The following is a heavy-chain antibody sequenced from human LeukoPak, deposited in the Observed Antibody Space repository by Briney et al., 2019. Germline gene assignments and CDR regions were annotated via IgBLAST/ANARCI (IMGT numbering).Heavy chain of an antibody. J-gene: IGHJ4*02. CDR1: VFTFSSCA. CDR2: ISGSGATT. V-gene: IGHV3-23*01. CDR3: PKDQSRVGASDHFDY. D-gene: IGHD1-26*01. Sequence: GGSLRLSCVASVFTFSSCAMTWVRQAPGKGLEWVSSISGSGATTYYADSVKGRFTISRDNSNNTVYLQMNSLRAEDTAVYYCPKDQSRVGASDHFDYWGQGMQVGVSS.